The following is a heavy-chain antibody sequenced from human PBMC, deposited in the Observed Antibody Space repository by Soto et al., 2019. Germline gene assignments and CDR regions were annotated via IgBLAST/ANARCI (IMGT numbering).Heavy chain of an antibody. V-gene: IGHV3-73*01. D-gene: IGHD3-10*01. J-gene: IGHJ4*02. Sequence: GGSLRLSCAASGFTFSGSAMHWVRQASGKGLEWVGRIRSKANSYATAYAASVKGRFTISRDDSKNTAYLQMNSLKTEDTAVYYCTSLTMVRGVIIADYWGQGTLVTVSS. CDR3: TSLTMVRGVIIADY. CDR1: GFTFSGSA. CDR2: IRSKANSYAT.